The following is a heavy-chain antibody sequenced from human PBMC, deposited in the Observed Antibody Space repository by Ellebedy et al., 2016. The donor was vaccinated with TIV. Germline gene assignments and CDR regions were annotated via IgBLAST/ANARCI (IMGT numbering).Heavy chain of an antibody. Sequence: GGSLRLSXAASGFTFSSYSMNWVRQAPGKGLEWVSSISSSSSYIYYADSVKGRFTISRDNAKNSLYLQMNSLRAEDTAVYYCARGRHIVVVTATGAFDIWGQGTMVTVSS. CDR2: ISSSSSYI. V-gene: IGHV3-21*01. CDR1: GFTFSSYS. J-gene: IGHJ3*02. CDR3: ARGRHIVVVTATGAFDI. D-gene: IGHD2-21*02.